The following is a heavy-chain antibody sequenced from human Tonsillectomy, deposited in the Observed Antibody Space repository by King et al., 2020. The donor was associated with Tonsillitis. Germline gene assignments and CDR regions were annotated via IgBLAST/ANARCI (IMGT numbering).Heavy chain of an antibody. V-gene: IGHV3-30-3*01. CDR1: GFTFSSYS. Sequence: HVQLVESGGGVVQPGRFLRLSCAASGFTFSSYSMHWVRQAPGKGLEWVAVISYDGSNKYYADSVKGRFTISRDNSKNTLFLQMSSLRAEDTAVYYCVRESLASEYSSSWYEPFDYWGQGTLVTVSS. J-gene: IGHJ4*02. CDR2: ISYDGSNK. D-gene: IGHD6-13*01. CDR3: VRESLASEYSSSWYEPFDY.